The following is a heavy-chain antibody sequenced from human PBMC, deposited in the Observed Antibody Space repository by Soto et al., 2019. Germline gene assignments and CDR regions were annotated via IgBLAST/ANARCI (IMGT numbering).Heavy chain of an antibody. CDR2: TYHSGST. Sequence: QLQLQESGSGLVKPSQTLSLTCAVSGGSISSGGYSWSWIRQPPGKGLEWIGYTYHSGSTYYNPSLXSXVXIXXDRSKNQFSLKLSSVTAADTAVYYCARGSPVATDYWGQGTLVTVSS. CDR3: ARGSPVATDY. V-gene: IGHV4-30-2*01. J-gene: IGHJ4*02. D-gene: IGHD2-21*02. CDR1: GGSISSGGYS.